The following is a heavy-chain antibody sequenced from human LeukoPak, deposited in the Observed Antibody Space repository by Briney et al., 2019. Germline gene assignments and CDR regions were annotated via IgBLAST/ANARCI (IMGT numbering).Heavy chain of an antibody. CDR1: GGTFSSYA. CDR2: IIPILGIA. CDR3: AIAIYCSGGSCCGGYYFDY. V-gene: IGHV1-69*04. D-gene: IGHD2-15*01. Sequence: GASVKVSCTASGGTFSSYAISWVRQAPGQGLEWMGRIIPILGIANYAQKFQGRVTITADKSTSTAYMELSSLRSEDTAVYYCAIAIYCSGGSCCGGYYFDYWGQGTLVTVSS. J-gene: IGHJ4*02.